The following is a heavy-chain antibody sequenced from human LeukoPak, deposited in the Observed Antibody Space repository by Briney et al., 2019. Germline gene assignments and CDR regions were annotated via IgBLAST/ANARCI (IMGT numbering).Heavy chain of an antibody. CDR1: GFPFSTFP. CDR2: LSGDGCDT. J-gene: IGHJ4*02. V-gene: IGHV3-23*01. Sequence: GGSLTLSCHASGFPFSTFPMSWVRQAPGKGLEWVSTLSGDGCDTYYADSVKGRFTISRDTSKKTLFLQMNSLRADDTATFYFTKGRHGDCWGQGTMVTVSS. CDR3: TKGRHGDC.